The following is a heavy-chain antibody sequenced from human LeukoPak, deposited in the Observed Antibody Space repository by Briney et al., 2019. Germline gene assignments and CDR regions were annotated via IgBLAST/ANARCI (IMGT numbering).Heavy chain of an antibody. V-gene: IGHV3-23*01. Sequence: PGGSLRLSCAASGFTFNSYAMTWVRQAPGKGLEWVAGISGSGISTYYADSVKGRFTISRDNSKNTLYLQMNSLRADDTAVYYCAKDPKYDILTGDVRYFDYWGQGTLVTVSS. CDR1: GFTFNSYA. J-gene: IGHJ4*02. CDR2: ISGSGIST. CDR3: AKDPKYDILTGDVRYFDY. D-gene: IGHD3-9*01.